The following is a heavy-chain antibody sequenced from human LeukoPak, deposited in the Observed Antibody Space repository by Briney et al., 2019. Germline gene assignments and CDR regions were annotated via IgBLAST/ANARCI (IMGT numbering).Heavy chain of an antibody. V-gene: IGHV1-69*13. CDR2: SIPIFGTA. D-gene: IGHD3-9*01. Sequence: ASVKVPCKASGGTFGSYAISWVRQAPGQGLEWMGGSIPIFGTANYAQKFQGRVTIIADEATTTVYMELSSLRSEDTAVYYCARVNAPNYDILTGYSQFDYWGQGTLVTVSS. CDR1: GGTFGSYA. CDR3: ARVNAPNYDILTGYSQFDY. J-gene: IGHJ4*02.